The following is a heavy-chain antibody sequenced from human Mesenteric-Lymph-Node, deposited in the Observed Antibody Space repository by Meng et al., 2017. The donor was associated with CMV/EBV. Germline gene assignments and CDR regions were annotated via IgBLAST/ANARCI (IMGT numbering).Heavy chain of an antibody. Sequence: ETLSLTCAASGFTFSSYWMHWVRQTPGKGLVWVSRINSDGSSTSYADSVKGRFTISRDNAKNTLYLQMNSLRAEDTAVYYCARDPIVATRTFDYWGQGTLVTVSS. CDR3: ARDPIVATRTFDY. CDR2: INSDGSST. CDR1: GFTFSSYW. J-gene: IGHJ4*02. V-gene: IGHV3-74*01. D-gene: IGHD5-12*01.